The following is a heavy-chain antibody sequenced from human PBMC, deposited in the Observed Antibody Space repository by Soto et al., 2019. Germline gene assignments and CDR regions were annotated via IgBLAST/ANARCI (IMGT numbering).Heavy chain of an antibody. D-gene: IGHD3-16*02. CDR1: GYIFTDYP. CDR2: INAGKGNS. J-gene: IGHJ4*02. V-gene: IGHV1-3*01. Sequence: QVQLVQSGAEVKKPGASVKVSCKTSGYIFTDYPMHWVRQAPGQRLEWLGWINAGKGNSESSPKFQGRVTISRDTSASTAYLELSRLRSEDTAVYYCARGDVENRGIIAIPLIDNWGQGTLVRVSS. CDR3: ARGDVENRGIIAIPLIDN.